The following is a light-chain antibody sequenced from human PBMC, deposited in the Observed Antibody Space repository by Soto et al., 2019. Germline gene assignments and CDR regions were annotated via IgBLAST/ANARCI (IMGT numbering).Light chain of an antibody. CDR3: QQYGSSKT. Sequence: ENVLTQSPGTLSLSPGERATLSCRASQSVPSNYLAWYQQKPGQAPRLLIYGASSRATGIPDRFSGSGSGTDFTLNISRLEPEAYAVYYCQQYGSSKTFGQGTKVEIK. V-gene: IGKV3-20*01. CDR1: QSVPSNY. J-gene: IGKJ1*01. CDR2: GAS.